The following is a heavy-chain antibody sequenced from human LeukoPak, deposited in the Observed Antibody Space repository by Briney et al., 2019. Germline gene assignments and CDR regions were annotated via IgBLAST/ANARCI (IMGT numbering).Heavy chain of an antibody. J-gene: IGHJ4*02. V-gene: IGHV3-30*18. CDR1: GFTFSSCG. CDR2: ISYDGSNK. Sequence: PGGSLRLSCAASGFTFSSCGMHWVRQAPGRGLEWVAVISYDGSNKYYADSVKGRFTISRDNSKNTLYLQMDSLRPEDTAVCYCAKSSYTTIFASFDYWGQGTLVTVSS. D-gene: IGHD2-2*02. CDR3: AKSSYTTIFASFDY.